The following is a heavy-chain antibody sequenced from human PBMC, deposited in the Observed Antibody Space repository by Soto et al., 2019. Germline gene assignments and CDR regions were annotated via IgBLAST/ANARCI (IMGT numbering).Heavy chain of an antibody. Sequence: GASVKVSCKASGYTFTSYGISWVRQAPGQGLEWMGWISAYNGNTNYAQKLQGRVTMTTDTSTSTAYMELRSLGSDDTAVYYCARDLLDDCSGGSCYSGNYWLDPWGQGTLVTVSS. CDR2: ISAYNGNT. CDR1: GYTFTSYG. V-gene: IGHV1-18*01. J-gene: IGHJ5*02. CDR3: ARDLLDDCSGGSCYSGNYWLDP. D-gene: IGHD2-15*01.